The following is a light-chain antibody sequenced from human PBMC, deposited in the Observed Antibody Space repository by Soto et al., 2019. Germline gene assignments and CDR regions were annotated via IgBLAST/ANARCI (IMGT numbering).Light chain of an antibody. CDR1: QSISSW. V-gene: IGKV1-5*01. CDR2: DAS. Sequence: DIQMTQSASTLSASVGDRVTITCRASQSISSWLAWYQQKPGKAPNLLIYDASSLESGVPSRFSGSGSGTEFTLTISSLQPDDFATYYCQQYNSYSRTFGQGTKVDIK. J-gene: IGKJ1*01. CDR3: QQYNSYSRT.